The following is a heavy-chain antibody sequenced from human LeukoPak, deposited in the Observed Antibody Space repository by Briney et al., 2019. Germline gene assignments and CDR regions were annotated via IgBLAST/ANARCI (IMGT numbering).Heavy chain of an antibody. J-gene: IGHJ5*02. CDR2: IYHSGST. CDR1: AGSISSGNYN. V-gene: IGHV4-30-2*01. D-gene: IGHD3-10*01. Sequence: SQTLSLTCVVAAGSISSGNYNWSRIRQPPGKGLEWIGHIYHSGSTHYNPSLNSRVTISVDRSKNQFSLKLSSVTAADTAVYSCAIAAGPSSPFDIWMQGTLVTVSS. CDR3: AIAAGPSSPFDI.